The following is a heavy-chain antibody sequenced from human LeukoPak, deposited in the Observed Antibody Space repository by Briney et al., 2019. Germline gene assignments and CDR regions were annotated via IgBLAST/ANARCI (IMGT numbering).Heavy chain of an antibody. CDR3: ARGPAGYN. D-gene: IGHD1-1*01. Sequence: GGSLRLSCAASGFTVSSNHMSWVRQAPGKGLEWVSVIYSGGSTDYADSVKGRFTISRDNSKNTLYLQTNSLRAEDTAVYHCARGPAGYNWGQGTLDTVSS. V-gene: IGHV3-53*01. CDR2: IYSGGST. J-gene: IGHJ4*02. CDR1: GFTVSSNH.